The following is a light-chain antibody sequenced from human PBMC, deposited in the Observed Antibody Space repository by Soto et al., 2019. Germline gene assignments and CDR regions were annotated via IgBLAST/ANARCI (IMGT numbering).Light chain of an antibody. Sequence: EIVLTQSPATLSVSPGERSTLSCRASQSVNQKLGWYQQKPGQAPRLLIYVASYRATGIPARFSGSGSGTEFTLTISSLQSDDLAVYYCQKYDKWPRNFGQGTTVDIK. J-gene: IGKJ1*01. V-gene: IGKV3D-15*01. CDR3: QKYDKWPRN. CDR2: VAS. CDR1: QSVNQK.